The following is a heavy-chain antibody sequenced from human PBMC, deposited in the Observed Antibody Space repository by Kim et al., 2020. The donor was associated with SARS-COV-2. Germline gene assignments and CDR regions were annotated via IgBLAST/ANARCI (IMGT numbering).Heavy chain of an antibody. D-gene: IGHD2-21*02. J-gene: IGHJ4*02. Sequence: SQEFQGRVTITRDTSASTAYMELSSLRSEDTAVYYCARAYCGGDCYPPSRWGQGTLVTVSS. CDR3: ARAYCGGDCYPPSR. V-gene: IGHV1-3*01.